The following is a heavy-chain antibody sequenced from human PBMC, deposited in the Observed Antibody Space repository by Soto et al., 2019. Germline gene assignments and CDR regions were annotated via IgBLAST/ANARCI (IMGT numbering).Heavy chain of an antibody. CDR3: ATRSPAFDY. J-gene: IGHJ4*02. Sequence: QVQLVQSGPEVKKPGASVKVSCKTSGYTFTSYGISWVRQAPGQGLEWMGWITTDKGKTTYAQKFQGRVTMTTDTPTSTAYMELRSLRSDDTAVYYCATRSPAFDYWDQGTLVTVSS. CDR1: GYTFTSYG. CDR2: ITTDKGKT. V-gene: IGHV1-18*01.